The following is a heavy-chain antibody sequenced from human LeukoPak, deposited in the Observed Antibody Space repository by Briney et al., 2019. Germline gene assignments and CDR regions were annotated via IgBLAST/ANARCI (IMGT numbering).Heavy chain of an antibody. CDR3: ARDGACSGGSCYSPYFDY. CDR1: GFTFSRYW. CDR2: IKQDGSEK. D-gene: IGHD2-15*01. J-gene: IGHJ4*02. Sequence: GGPLRLSCAASGFTFSRYWMSWVRQAPGKGLEWVANIKQDGSEKYYVDSVKGRFTISRDNAKNSLYLQMNSLRAEDTAVYYCARDGACSGGSCYSPYFDYWGQATLVTVSS. V-gene: IGHV3-7*03.